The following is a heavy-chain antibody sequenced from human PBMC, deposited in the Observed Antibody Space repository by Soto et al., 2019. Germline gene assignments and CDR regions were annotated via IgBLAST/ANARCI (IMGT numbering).Heavy chain of an antibody. V-gene: IGHV3-33*01. J-gene: IGHJ4*01. Sequence: PGGSLRLSCAASGFTFNNFAMHWVRQAPGKGLEWVALIWYDGSNKYYADSVKGRFTVFRDNSKNTLYQQMISLRAEDTAVYYCSRDSNNYYFDYWGQGTLVTVSS. CDR1: GFTFNNFA. CDR2: IWYDGSNK. D-gene: IGHD1-20*01. CDR3: SRDSNNYYFDY.